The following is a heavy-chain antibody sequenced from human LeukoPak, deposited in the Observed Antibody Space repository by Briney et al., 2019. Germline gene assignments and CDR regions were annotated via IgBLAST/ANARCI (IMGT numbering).Heavy chain of an antibody. Sequence: GSLRLSCAVSGFTFSSYSMNWVRQAPGKGLEWVSYISSSSSTIYYADSVKGRFTISRDNAKNSLYLQMNSLRAEDTAVYYCVRSDYYFDYWGQGTLVTVSS. CDR1: GFTFSSYS. J-gene: IGHJ4*02. CDR2: ISSSSSTI. CDR3: VRSDYYFDY. V-gene: IGHV3-48*01.